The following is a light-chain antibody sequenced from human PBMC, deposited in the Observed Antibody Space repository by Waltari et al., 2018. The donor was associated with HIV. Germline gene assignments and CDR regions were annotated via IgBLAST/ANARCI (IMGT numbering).Light chain of an antibody. CDR2: GNS. CDR1: NSNIGAGYD. V-gene: IGLV1-40*01. CDR3: QSYDSSLSGWV. J-gene: IGLJ3*02. Sequence: QSVLTQPHSVSGAPGQRVTIPCPGSNSNIGAGYDIPWYQQLPGTAPKLLIYGNSNRPSGVPDRFSGSKSGTSASLAITGLQAEDEADYYCQSYDSSLSGWVFGGGTKLTVL.